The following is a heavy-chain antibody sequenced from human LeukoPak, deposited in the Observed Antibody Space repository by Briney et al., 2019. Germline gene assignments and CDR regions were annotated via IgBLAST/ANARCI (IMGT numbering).Heavy chain of an antibody. D-gene: IGHD6-19*01. Sequence: SETLSLTCAVYGGSFSGYYWSWIRQPPGKGLEWIGEINHSGSTNYNPSLKSRVTISVDTSKNQFSLKLSSVTAADTAVYYCARHIGYSSGWSRAFDIWGQGTMVTVSS. V-gene: IGHV4-34*01. CDR1: GGSFSGYY. CDR2: INHSGST. J-gene: IGHJ3*02. CDR3: ARHIGYSSGWSRAFDI.